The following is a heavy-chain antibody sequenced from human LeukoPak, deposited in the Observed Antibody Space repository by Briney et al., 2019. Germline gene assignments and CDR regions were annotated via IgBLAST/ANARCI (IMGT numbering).Heavy chain of an antibody. D-gene: IGHD6-6*01. Sequence: PGGCLRRSCAISGFTFADYAMHWVRQAPRKVLNYVSLSSGDGSNTYYAHSVKGRFTISRDSSKNSLYLQMNSLRTEDTALYYCAKGGSTAARPFDYWGQGILVTVSS. V-gene: IGHV3-43*02. CDR3: AKGGSTAARPFDY. CDR2: SSGDGSNT. CDR1: GFTFADYA. J-gene: IGHJ4*02.